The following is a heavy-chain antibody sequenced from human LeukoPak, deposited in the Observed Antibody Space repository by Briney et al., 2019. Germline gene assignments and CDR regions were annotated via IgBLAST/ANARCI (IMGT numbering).Heavy chain of an antibody. D-gene: IGHD3-9*01. CDR3: ARGTDDIDI. V-gene: IGHV3-74*01. J-gene: IGHJ3*02. Sequence: GGSLRLSCAASGFTFSSYWMHWVRQAPGKGLVWVSRINSDGSTASYADSVKGRFTISRENAKKTMYLQMNSLRVEDTAVYYCARGTDDIDIWGQGTMVTVSS. CDR2: INSDGSTA. CDR1: GFTFSSYW.